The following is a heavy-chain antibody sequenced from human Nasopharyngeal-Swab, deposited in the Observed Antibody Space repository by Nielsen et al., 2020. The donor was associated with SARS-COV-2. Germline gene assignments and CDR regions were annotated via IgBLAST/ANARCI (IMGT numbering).Heavy chain of an antibody. D-gene: IGHD2-15*01. V-gene: IGHV3-48*03. CDR2: ISNSASSI. Sequence: WIRQPPGKGLEWVSFISNSASSIYYADSVKGRFTVSRDNAKNSLYLQMNSLRAEDTALHYCARLAARDILFDSWGQGALVTVSS. CDR3: ARLAARDILFDS. J-gene: IGHJ4*02.